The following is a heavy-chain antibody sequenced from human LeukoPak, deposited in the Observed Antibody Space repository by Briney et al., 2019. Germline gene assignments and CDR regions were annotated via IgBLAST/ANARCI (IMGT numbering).Heavy chain of an antibody. D-gene: IGHD6-19*01. CDR1: GFTFSSYS. V-gene: IGHV3-21*04. CDR2: ISSSSSYI. CDR3: AKTTTGYSSGRYPGWPVDY. J-gene: IGHJ4*02. Sequence: GGSLRLSCAASGFTFSSYSMNWVRQAPGKGLEWVSSISSSSSYIYYADSVKGRFTISRDNAKNTVYLQMNSLSTEDTAVYHCAKTTTGYSSGRYPGWPVDYWGQGTLVTVSS.